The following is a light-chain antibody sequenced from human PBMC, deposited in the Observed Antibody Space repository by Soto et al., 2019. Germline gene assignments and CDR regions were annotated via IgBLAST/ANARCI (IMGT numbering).Light chain of an antibody. CDR3: VSFTTSRSYV. V-gene: IGLV2-14*01. CDR2: QVT. J-gene: IGLJ1*01. Sequence: QSALTQPASVSGSPGQSITISCTGTSSDVGGYYYVSWYQHHPGKAPKLIIYQVTSRPSGVSNRFSGSKSGNTASLTISGLQAEDEADYYCVSFTTSRSYVFGTGTKLTVL. CDR1: SSDVGGYYY.